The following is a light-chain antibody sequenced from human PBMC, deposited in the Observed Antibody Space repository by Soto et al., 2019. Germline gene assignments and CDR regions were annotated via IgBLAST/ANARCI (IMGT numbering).Light chain of an antibody. CDR2: GAS. J-gene: IGKJ4*01. CDR3: QQYADSPRT. Sequence: EIVLTQSPGTLSLSPGERATLSCRASQSVGRNFLAWYQQKPGQAPRLLIYGASNRATGIPNRFSGSGSGTDFTLTISRLEPEDFADYYCQQYADSPRTFGGGTKVEIK. CDR1: QSVGRNF. V-gene: IGKV3-20*01.